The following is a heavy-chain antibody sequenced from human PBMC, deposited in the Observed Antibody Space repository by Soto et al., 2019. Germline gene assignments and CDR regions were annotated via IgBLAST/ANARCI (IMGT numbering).Heavy chain of an antibody. V-gene: IGHV1-18*01. J-gene: IGHJ3*02. D-gene: IGHD6-13*01. CDR1: GYTFTNYG. Sequence: VQLVQSGVEVKKPGASVKVSCKASGYTFTNYGISWVRQAPGQGLEWMGWIKTYNGNTNYAQKVQGRVTMTTETSTSTAYMELRSMRSEDTAVYYCARDLLYSTRSTVRFDIWGQGTMLTVSS. CDR2: IKTYNGNT. CDR3: ARDLLYSTRSTVRFDI.